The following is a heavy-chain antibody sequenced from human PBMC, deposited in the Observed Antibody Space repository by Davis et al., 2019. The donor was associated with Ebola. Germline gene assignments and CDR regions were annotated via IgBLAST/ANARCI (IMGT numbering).Heavy chain of an antibody. J-gene: IGHJ4*02. V-gene: IGHV4-59*08. Sequence: MPSETLSLTCTVSGGSISSYYWSWIRQPPGKGLEWIGYIYYSGSTNYNPSLKSRVTISVDTSKNHFSLKLSSLTAADSAVYYCARHSYFYDSGAYWYYFEYWGQGTLVTVSS. D-gene: IGHD3-22*01. CDR2: IYYSGST. CDR1: GGSISSYY. CDR3: ARHSYFYDSGAYWYYFEY.